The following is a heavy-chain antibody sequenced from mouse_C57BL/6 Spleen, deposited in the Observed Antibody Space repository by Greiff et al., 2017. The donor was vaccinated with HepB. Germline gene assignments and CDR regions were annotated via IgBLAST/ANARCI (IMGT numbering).Heavy chain of an antibody. CDR2: IWRGGST. Sequence: VKVVESGPGLVQPSQSLSITCTVSGFSLTSYGVHWVRQSPGKGLEWLGVIWRGGSTDYNAAFMSRLSITKDNSKSQVFFKMNSLQADDTAIYYCAKKGSHAMDYWGQGTSVTVSS. CDR3: AKKGSHAMDY. D-gene: IGHD1-1*02. J-gene: IGHJ4*01. CDR1: GFSLTSYG. V-gene: IGHV2-5*01.